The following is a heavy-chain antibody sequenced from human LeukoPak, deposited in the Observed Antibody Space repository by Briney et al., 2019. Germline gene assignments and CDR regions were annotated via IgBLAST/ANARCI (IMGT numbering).Heavy chain of an antibody. J-gene: IGHJ4*02. CDR2: ISSSGSTI. CDR3: ARVGDGPHKQPDY. CDR1: GFTFSSYE. V-gene: IGHV3-48*03. Sequence: QPGGSLRLSCAASGFTFSSYEMNWVRQAPGKGLEWVSYISSSGSTIYYADSVKGRFTISRDNAKNSLYLQMNSLRAEDTAVYYCARVGDGPHKQPDYWGQGTLVTVSS. D-gene: IGHD1/OR15-1a*01.